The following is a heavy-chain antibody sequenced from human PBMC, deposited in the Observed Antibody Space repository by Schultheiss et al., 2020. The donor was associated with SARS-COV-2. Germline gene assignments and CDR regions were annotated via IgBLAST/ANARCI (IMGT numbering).Heavy chain of an antibody. D-gene: IGHD2-2*01. J-gene: IGHJ6*03. CDR3: ARGRIVVVPAATFSYYYMDV. V-gene: IGHV4-34*01. Sequence: SETLSLTCAVYGGSFSGYYWSWIRQPPGKGLEWIGEINHSGSTNYNPSLKSRVTISVDTSKNQFSLKLSSVTAADTAVYYCARGRIVVVPAATFSYYYMDVWGKGTTVTVSS. CDR2: INHSGST. CDR1: GGSFSGYY.